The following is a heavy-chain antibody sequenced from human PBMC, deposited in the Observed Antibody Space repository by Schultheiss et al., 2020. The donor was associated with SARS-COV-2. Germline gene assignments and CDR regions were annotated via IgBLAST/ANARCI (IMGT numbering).Heavy chain of an antibody. CDR2: IWYDGSNK. Sequence: LSLTCAASGFTFSSYGMHWVRQAPGKGLEWVAVIWYDGSNKYYADSVKGRFTISRDNSKNTLYLQMNSLRAEDTAVYYCAKEGLWFGAGFDPWGQGTLVTVSS. V-gene: IGHV3-33*06. D-gene: IGHD3-10*01. CDR3: AKEGLWFGAGFDP. J-gene: IGHJ5*02. CDR1: GFTFSSYG.